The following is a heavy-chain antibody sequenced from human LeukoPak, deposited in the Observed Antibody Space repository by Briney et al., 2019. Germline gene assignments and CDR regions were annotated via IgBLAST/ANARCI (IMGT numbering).Heavy chain of an antibody. D-gene: IGHD4-11*01. Sequence: GGSLRLSCAASGFTFTNYEMNWVRQAPGKGLEWVSYISSSGSTIYYADSVKGRFTISRDNARDSLYLQMNSLRVEDTAVYYCVRGDESLQRNDALDIWGQGTMVTVSS. J-gene: IGHJ3*02. CDR3: VRGDESLQRNDALDI. CDR2: ISSSGSTI. CDR1: GFTFTNYE. V-gene: IGHV3-48*03.